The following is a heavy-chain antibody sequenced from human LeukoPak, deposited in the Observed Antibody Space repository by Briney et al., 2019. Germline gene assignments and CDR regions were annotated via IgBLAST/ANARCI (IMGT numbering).Heavy chain of an antibody. V-gene: IGHV3-48*03. CDR2: ISSSGSTI. CDR3: ARRAEAYGGYYITAFYY. J-gene: IGHJ4*02. CDR1: GFTFRSYE. D-gene: IGHD5-12*01. Sequence: PGGSLRLSCAASGFTFRSYEMIWVRQAPGKGLEWVSYISSSGSTIYYADSVKGRFTISRDNAKNSLYLQMNSLRAEDTAVYYCARRAEAYGGYYITAFYYWGQGTLVTVSS.